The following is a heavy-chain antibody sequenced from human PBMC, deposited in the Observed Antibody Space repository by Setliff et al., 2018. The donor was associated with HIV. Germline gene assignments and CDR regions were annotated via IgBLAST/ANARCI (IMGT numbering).Heavy chain of an antibody. D-gene: IGHD7-27*01. CDR2: IVPVLGIT. V-gene: IGHV1-69*10. Sequence: SVKVSCKASGGTFNNDAISWVRPAPGQGLEWMGGIVPVLGITNSAQKFQGRVTITTDESTNTAYMELSSLRSEDTAVYYCARIPTGGAFDIWGQGTVVTVSS. CDR3: ARIPTGGAFDI. J-gene: IGHJ3*02. CDR1: GGTFNNDA.